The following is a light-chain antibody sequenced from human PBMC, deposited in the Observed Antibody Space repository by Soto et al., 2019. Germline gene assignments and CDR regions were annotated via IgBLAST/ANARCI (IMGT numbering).Light chain of an antibody. J-gene: IGKJ1*01. CDR1: QGVSSN. Sequence: EIVMTQSPATLSVSPGERATLSCRASQGVSSNLAWYQQKPGQAPRLLIYGASTRATGIPARFSGSGSGTEFTLTISSLQSEDFAVYYCQQSTNWPRTFGQGTKVEIK. CDR2: GAS. CDR3: QQSTNWPRT. V-gene: IGKV3-15*01.